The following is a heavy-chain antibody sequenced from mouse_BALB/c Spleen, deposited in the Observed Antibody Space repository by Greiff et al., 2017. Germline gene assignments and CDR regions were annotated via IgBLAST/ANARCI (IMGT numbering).Heavy chain of an antibody. CDR3: SITTSDY. V-gene: IGHV14-4*02. Sequence: EVQLQQSGAELVRSGASVKLSCTASGFNIKDYYMHWVKQRPEQGLEWIGWIDPENGDTEYAPKFQGKATMTADTSSNTAYLQLSSLTSEDTAVYYCSITTSDYWGQGTTLTVSS. CDR2: IDPENGDT. J-gene: IGHJ2*01. CDR1: GFNIKDYY. D-gene: IGHD1-1*01.